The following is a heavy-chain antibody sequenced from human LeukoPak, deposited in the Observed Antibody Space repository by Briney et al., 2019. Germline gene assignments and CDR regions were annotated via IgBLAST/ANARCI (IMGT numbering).Heavy chain of an antibody. Sequence: SETLSLTCTVSGYSISSSYYWGWIRQPPGKGLEWIGSIYYSGSTYYNPSLKSRVTISVDTSKNQFSLKLSSVTAADMAVYYCARETPDYYYVDVWGKGTTVTVSS. CDR2: IYYSGST. CDR1: GYSISSSYY. J-gene: IGHJ6*03. CDR3: ARETPDYYYVDV. V-gene: IGHV4-38-2*02.